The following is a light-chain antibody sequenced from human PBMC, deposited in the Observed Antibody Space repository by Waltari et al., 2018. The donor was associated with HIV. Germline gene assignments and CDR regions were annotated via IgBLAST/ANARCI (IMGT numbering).Light chain of an antibody. J-gene: IGKJ5*01. CDR2: ASS. CDR3: HEYGSSPPRT. V-gene: IGKV3-20*01. CDR1: KIVSSNS. Sequence: EIVLTQSPATLSLSPGERATLSCRSSKIVSSNSLAWYQQRGGPAPSLLIYASSSSATGIPDRFSGSGSWTDFTLTISRLEPEDFAVYYCHEYGSSPPRTFGQGTRLEIK.